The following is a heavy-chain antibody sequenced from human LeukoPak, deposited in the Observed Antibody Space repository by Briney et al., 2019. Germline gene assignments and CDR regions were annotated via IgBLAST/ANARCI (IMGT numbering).Heavy chain of an antibody. CDR3: ARDGPSKYSSGWYRYWFDP. CDR2: INAGNGNT. D-gene: IGHD6-19*01. V-gene: IGHV1-18*01. Sequence: ASVKVSCKASGYTFTSYGISWVRQAPGQGLEWMGWINAGNGNTKYSQKFQGRVTMTTDTSTSTAYMELRSLRSDDTAVYYCARDGPSKYSSGWYRYWFDPWGQGTLVTVSS. CDR1: GYTFTSYG. J-gene: IGHJ5*02.